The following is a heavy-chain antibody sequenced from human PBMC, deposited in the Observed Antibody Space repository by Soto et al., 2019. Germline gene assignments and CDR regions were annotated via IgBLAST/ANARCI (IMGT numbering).Heavy chain of an antibody. CDR1: GYSFTTYW. CDR3: ARHSKEAYTYWHFDL. CDR2: IDPSDSYT. V-gene: IGHV5-10-1*03. Sequence: EVQLVQSGAEVKKPGESLTISCKTSGYSFTTYWIIWVRQMPGKGLEWMGRIDPSDSYTNYSPSFEGHVTISADKSINTAFLQWSSLKASDTAMYYCARHSKEAYTYWHFDLWGRGTLVAVSS. J-gene: IGHJ2*01. D-gene: IGHD3-22*01.